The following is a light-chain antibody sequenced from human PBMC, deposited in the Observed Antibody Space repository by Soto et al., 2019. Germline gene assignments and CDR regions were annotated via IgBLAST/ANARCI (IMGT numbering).Light chain of an antibody. CDR1: QSISRS. V-gene: IGKV3-15*01. J-gene: IGKJ2*01. Sequence: EIVLTQSPDILSVSPGERATLSCRASQSISRSLAWYQQKPGQAPRLLISDASTRATGIPARFSGSGSGTEFTLTISSLQSEDFALYYCHQYNSWPPGTFGQGT. CDR3: HQYNSWPPGT. CDR2: DAS.